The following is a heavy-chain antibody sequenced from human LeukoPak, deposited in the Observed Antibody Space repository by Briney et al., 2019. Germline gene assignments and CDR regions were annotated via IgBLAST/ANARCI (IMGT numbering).Heavy chain of an antibody. CDR1: GYTFTGYY. D-gene: IGHD4-23*01. CDR2: INPNSGGT. Sequence: ASVKVSCKASGYTFTGYYMHWVRQAPGQGLEWMGWINPNSGGTNYAQKFQGRVTMTRDTSISTAYMELSRLRSDDTAVYYCARGLQDGGPPHYMDVWGKGTTVTVSS. CDR3: ARGLQDGGPPHYMDV. J-gene: IGHJ6*03. V-gene: IGHV1-2*02.